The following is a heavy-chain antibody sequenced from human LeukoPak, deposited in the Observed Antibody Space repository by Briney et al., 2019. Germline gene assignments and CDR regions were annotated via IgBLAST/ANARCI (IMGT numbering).Heavy chain of an antibody. CDR1: GGSISSGSYY. CDR2: IHTSGNT. D-gene: IGHD3-22*01. CDR3: ASDYYDSSGYHF. J-gene: IGHJ4*02. V-gene: IGHV4-61*02. Sequence: SQTLSLTCSVSGGSISSGSYYWSWIRQPAENGLKWIGRIHTSGNTNYNPSLKSRVTISVDRSKNQFSLKLSSVTAADTAVYYCASDYYDSSGYHFWGQGTLVTVSS.